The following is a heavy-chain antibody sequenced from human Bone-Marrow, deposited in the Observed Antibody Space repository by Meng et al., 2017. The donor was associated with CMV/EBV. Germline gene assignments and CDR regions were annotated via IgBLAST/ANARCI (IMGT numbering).Heavy chain of an antibody. V-gene: IGHV3-9*01. CDR1: GFTFDDYA. Sequence: SLKISCAASGFTFDDYAVHWVRQGPGKGLEWVAGISWNSGSIAYRDSVKGRFTISRDNAKNSLYLQMNSLRDEDTALYYCTRVGLAMDVWGQGTTVTVSS. J-gene: IGHJ6*02. CDR2: ISWNSGSI. CDR3: TRVGLAMDV.